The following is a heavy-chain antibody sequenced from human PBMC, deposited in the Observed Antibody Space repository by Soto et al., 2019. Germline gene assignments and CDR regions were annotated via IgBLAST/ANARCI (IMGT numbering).Heavy chain of an antibody. J-gene: IGHJ4*02. Sequence: GSLRLSCSASGFTFSTYAMHWVRQAPGKGLEYVSAISNNGGSTYYADSVRGRFTISRDNVNDTLYLQMNNLRAEDSGLYYCTRGPRPISTGTGAYWGQGTQVTVSS. CDR2: ISNNGGST. CDR3: TRGPRPISTGTGAY. CDR1: GFTFSTYA. D-gene: IGHD3-10*01. V-gene: IGHV3-64*04.